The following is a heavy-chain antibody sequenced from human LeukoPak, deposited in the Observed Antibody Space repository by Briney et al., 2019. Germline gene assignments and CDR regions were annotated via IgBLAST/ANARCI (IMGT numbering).Heavy chain of an antibody. CDR1: GFTFSSYA. CDR3: ARYGCSGGSCYPDY. J-gene: IGHJ4*02. Sequence: QSGGSLRLSCAASGFTFSSYAMSWVRQAPGKGLEWVSAISGSGGSTYYADSVKGRFTISRDNSKNTLHLQMNSLRAEDTAVYYCARYGCSGGSCYPDYWGQGTLVTVSS. CDR2: ISGSGGST. D-gene: IGHD2-15*01. V-gene: IGHV3-23*01.